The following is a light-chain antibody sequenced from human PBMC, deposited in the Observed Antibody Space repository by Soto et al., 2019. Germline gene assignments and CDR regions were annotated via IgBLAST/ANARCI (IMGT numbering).Light chain of an antibody. Sequence: QSVLTQPASVSGSPGQSITISCTGTSSDVGSYNLVSWYQQHPGKAPKLMIYEGSRRPSGVSNRFAASKSGNTASLTISGLQAEDEAEYYCCSYAGSSTYVFGGGTKLTVL. CDR2: EGS. V-gene: IGLV2-23*01. J-gene: IGLJ2*01. CDR1: SSDVGSYNL. CDR3: CSYAGSSTYV.